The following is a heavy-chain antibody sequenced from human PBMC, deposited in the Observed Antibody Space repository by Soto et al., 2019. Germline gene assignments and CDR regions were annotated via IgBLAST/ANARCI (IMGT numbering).Heavy chain of an antibody. CDR3: ARDFLAYCGGDCYTYYYYGMDV. Sequence: GASVKVSCKASGYTFTSYGISWVRQAPGQGLEWMGWISAYNGNTNYAQKLQGRVTMTTDTSTSTAYMELRSLRSDDTAVYYCARDFLAYCGGDCYTYYYYGMDVWGQGTTVTVSS. D-gene: IGHD2-21*02. J-gene: IGHJ6*02. CDR1: GYTFTSYG. CDR2: ISAYNGNT. V-gene: IGHV1-18*01.